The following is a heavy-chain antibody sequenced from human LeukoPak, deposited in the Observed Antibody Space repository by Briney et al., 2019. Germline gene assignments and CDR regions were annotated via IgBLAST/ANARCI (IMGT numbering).Heavy chain of an antibody. J-gene: IGHJ4*02. CDR2: INSDGSTT. D-gene: IGHD6-13*01. Sequence: GGSLRLSCAASGFTFSSYWMHWVRQVPGKGLVWFSRINSDGSTTSYADSVKGRFTISRDNAKNTLYLQMNSLRAEDTAVYYCARVSSTWSNFDNWGQGTLVTVSS. V-gene: IGHV3-74*01. CDR3: ARVSSTWSNFDN. CDR1: GFTFSSYW.